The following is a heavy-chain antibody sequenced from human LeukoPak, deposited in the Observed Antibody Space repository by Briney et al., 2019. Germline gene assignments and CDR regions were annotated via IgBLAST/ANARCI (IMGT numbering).Heavy chain of an antibody. CDR2: FDPEDGET. D-gene: IGHD1-26*01. Sequence: GASVKVSCKVSGYTLTELSMHWVRQAPGKGLEWMGGFDPEDGETIYAQKFQGRVTMTEDTSTDTAYMELSSLRSEDTAVYYCATRDLYARELPSYYFDYWGQGTLVTVSS. CDR1: GYTLTELS. V-gene: IGHV1-24*01. CDR3: ATRDLYARELPSYYFDY. J-gene: IGHJ4*02.